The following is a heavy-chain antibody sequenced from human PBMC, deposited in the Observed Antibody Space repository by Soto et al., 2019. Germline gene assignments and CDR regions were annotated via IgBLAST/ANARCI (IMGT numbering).Heavy chain of an antibody. CDR3: ASVGVAAPIDP. Sequence: EVQLVESGGGLVQPGGSLRLSCAASGFSFSDYSMTWVRQAPGKGLEWVADIKHDGSEKHYLDSVKGRFTISRDDARNSLYLQISSLRAEDTAVYYCASVGVAAPIDPWGQGTLVTVSS. CDR1: GFSFSDYS. V-gene: IGHV3-7*01. J-gene: IGHJ5*02. D-gene: IGHD6-6*01. CDR2: IKHDGSEK.